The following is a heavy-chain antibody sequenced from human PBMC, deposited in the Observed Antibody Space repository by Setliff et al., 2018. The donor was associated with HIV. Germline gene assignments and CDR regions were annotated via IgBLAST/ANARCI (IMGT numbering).Heavy chain of an antibody. Sequence: SVKVSCKASGGTFSSHAINWVRQAPGQGLELMGGIIPIFGTTNYAQKFQGRVTLTTDEYTSTAYMELNSLRSDDTAVYYCARGADHFDTSGYYSFFDPWGQGTLVTVSS. CDR1: GGTFSSHA. D-gene: IGHD3-22*01. CDR2: IIPIFGTT. CDR3: ARGADHFDTSGYYSFFDP. J-gene: IGHJ5*02. V-gene: IGHV1-69*05.